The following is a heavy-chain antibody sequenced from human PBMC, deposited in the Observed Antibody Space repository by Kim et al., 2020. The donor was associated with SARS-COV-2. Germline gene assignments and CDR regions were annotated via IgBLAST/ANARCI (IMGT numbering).Heavy chain of an antibody. CDR3: AKGRAPIAAAGPSWFDP. CDR2: ISGSGGST. V-gene: IGHV3-23*01. J-gene: IGHJ5*02. D-gene: IGHD6-13*01. Sequence: GGSLRLSCAASGFTFSTYAMSWVRQAPGKGLEWVSAISGSGGSTYYADSVKGRFTISRDISKNTLYLQMYSLRAEDTAVYYCAKGRAPIAAAGPSWFDPWGQGTPVTVSS. CDR1: GFTFSTYA.